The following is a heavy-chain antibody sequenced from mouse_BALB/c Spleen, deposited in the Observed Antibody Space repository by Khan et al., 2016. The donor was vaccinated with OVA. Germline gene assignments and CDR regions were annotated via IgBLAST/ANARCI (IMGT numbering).Heavy chain of an antibody. CDR2: FDPGSGSI. Sequence: VQLVESGAGLVKPGASVKLSCKASGYNFIDYIIQWVKQRSGQGLEWIGWFDPGSGSIKYNEKIKDKATLTAAKSSSTVYMELSRLTSEDSAVYFGARDGGYGNYDAMDYWGQGTSVTVSS. CDR1: GYNFIDYI. J-gene: IGHJ4*01. D-gene: IGHD2-1*01. CDR3: ARDGGYGNYDAMDY. V-gene: IGHV1-62-2*01.